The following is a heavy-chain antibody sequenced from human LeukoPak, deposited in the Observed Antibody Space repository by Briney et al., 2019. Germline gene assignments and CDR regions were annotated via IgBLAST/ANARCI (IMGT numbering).Heavy chain of an antibody. CDR2: ISGSGATT. D-gene: IGHD6-13*01. CDR1: GFTFSSYA. Sequence: PGGSLRLSCAASGFTFSSYATSWVRQAPGKGLEWVSSISGSGATTYYADSVKGRFTISRDNSKSTLYLQINRLRAEDTAVYYCAKSAQYSTTWMDNWGQGSLVTVSS. V-gene: IGHV3-23*01. CDR3: AKSAQYSTTWMDN. J-gene: IGHJ4*02.